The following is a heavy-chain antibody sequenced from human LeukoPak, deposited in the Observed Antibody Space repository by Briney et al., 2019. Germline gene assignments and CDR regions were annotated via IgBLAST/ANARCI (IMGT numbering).Heavy chain of an antibody. CDR2: IRYDGSNK. CDR1: GFTFSSYG. D-gene: IGHD3-3*01. CDR3: ARDLDTVYGVVIIPNSDY. V-gene: IGHV3-30*02. J-gene: IGHJ4*02. Sequence: GGSLRLSCAASGFTFSSYGMHWVRQAPGKGLEWVAFIRYDGSNKYYADSVKGRFTISRDNAKNSLYLQMNSLRADDTAVYYCARDLDTVYGVVIIPNSDYWGQGTLVTVSS.